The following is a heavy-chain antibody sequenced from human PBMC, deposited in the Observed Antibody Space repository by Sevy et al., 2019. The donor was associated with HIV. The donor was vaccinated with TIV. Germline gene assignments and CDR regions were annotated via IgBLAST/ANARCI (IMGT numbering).Heavy chain of an antibody. CDR3: ARDREEYYGSGSYYSPPLYYYGMDV. CDR2: ISSSCSTI. D-gene: IGHD3-10*01. Sequence: GGSLRLSCAASGFTFSSYSMNWVRQAPGKGLEWVSYISSSCSTIYYADSVKGRFTISRDNAKNSLYLQMNSLRDEDTAVYYCARDREEYYGSGSYYSPPLYYYGMDVWGQGTTVTVSS. CDR1: GFTFSSYS. V-gene: IGHV3-48*02. J-gene: IGHJ6*02.